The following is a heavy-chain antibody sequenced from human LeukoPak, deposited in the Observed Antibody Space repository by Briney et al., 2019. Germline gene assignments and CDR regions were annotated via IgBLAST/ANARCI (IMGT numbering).Heavy chain of an antibody. Sequence: GGSLRLSCAASGFTFSNYWMHWVRQAPGKGLVWVSRINADGSSTGYADSVQGRFTISRDNAKNTLYLQMNSLRVEDTAVYYCARDQGYSTYWGQGTLVTVSS. CDR1: GFTFSNYW. CDR3: ARDQGYSTY. V-gene: IGHV3-74*01. J-gene: IGHJ4*02. CDR2: INADGSST. D-gene: IGHD2-15*01.